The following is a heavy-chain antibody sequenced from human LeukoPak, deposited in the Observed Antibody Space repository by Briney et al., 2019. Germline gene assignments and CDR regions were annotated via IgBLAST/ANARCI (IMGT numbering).Heavy chain of an antibody. CDR1: GYTFIDYY. J-gene: IGHJ4*02. Sequence: ASVKVSCNASGYTFIDYYIHWVRRAPGQGLQYAGWINPRSDSTHYAQEFQGRVTLTRDTSISTVSMELSTLRSDDTAVYYCARGADYYGSGPRDYWGQGTLVTVSS. V-gene: IGHV1-2*02. CDR3: ARGADYYGSGPRDY. D-gene: IGHD3-10*01. CDR2: INPRSDST.